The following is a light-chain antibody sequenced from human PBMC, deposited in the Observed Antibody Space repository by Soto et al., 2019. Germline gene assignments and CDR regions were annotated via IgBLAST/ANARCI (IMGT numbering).Light chain of an antibody. CDR2: EVS. CDR1: SSDVGAYSY. J-gene: IGLJ2*01. CDR3: SSYAGSNNFVV. Sequence: SVLTQPPSAYGSPGRSGTISCTGTSSDVGAYSYVSWYQQHPGKAPKLMIYEVSKRPSGVPDRFSGSKSGNTASLTVSGLQAEDEADYYCSSYAGSNNFVVFGGGTKVTVL. V-gene: IGLV2-8*01.